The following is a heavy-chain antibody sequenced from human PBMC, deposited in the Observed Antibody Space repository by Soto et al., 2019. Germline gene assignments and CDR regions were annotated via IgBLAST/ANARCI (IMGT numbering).Heavy chain of an antibody. Sequence: QVQLVESGGGVVQPGRSLRLSCAASGFTFSSYAMHWVRQAPGKGLEWVAVISYDGSNKYYADSVKGRFTISRDNSKNTLYLQMNSLRAEDTAVYYCARDDCISTSCYIWFDPWGQGTLVTVSS. D-gene: IGHD2-2*02. V-gene: IGHV3-30-3*01. CDR2: ISYDGSNK. CDR3: ARDDCISTSCYIWFDP. J-gene: IGHJ5*02. CDR1: GFTFSSYA.